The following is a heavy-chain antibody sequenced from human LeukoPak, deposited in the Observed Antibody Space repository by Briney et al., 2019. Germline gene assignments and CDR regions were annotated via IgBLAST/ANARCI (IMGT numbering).Heavy chain of an antibody. CDR3: ARQDGVALYYFDY. CDR2: IYPADSDT. Sequence: GEPLKISCKGSGYSFTPYWIAWVRQMPGKGQEWMGIIYPADSDTRYSPSFQGQVTISADKSISTAYLQWSSLKASDTAMYYCARQDGVALYYFDYWGQGTLVTVSS. V-gene: IGHV5-51*01. D-gene: IGHD3-3*01. CDR1: GYSFTPYW. J-gene: IGHJ4*02.